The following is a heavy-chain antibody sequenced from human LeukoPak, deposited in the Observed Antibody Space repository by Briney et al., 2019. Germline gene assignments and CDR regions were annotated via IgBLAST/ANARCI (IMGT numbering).Heavy chain of an antibody. CDR1: GFTFSSYW. CDR3: AREGYSYGFDY. CDR2: TNSDGSST. D-gene: IGHD5-18*01. J-gene: IGHJ4*02. Sequence: PAGSLRLSCAASGFTFSSYWMHWVRQAPGKGLVWVSRTNSDGSSTIYADSVKGRFTISRDNAKNTLYLQMNSPRAEDTAVYYCAREGYSYGFDYWGQGTLVTVSS. V-gene: IGHV3-74*01.